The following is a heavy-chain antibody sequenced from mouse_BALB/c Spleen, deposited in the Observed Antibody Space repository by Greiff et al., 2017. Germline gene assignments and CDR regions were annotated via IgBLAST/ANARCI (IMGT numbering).Heavy chain of an antibody. CDR1: GFTFSSYG. V-gene: IGHV5-6*01. CDR2: ISSGGSYT. J-gene: IGHJ4*01. CDR3: ARGNPYAMDY. Sequence: EVKLVESGGDLVKPGGSLKLSCAASGFTFSSYGMSWVRQTPDKRLEWVATISSGGSYTYYPDSVKGRFTISRDNPKNTLFLQMTSLRSEDTAMYYCARGNPYAMDYWGQGTSVTVSS. D-gene: IGHD2-1*01.